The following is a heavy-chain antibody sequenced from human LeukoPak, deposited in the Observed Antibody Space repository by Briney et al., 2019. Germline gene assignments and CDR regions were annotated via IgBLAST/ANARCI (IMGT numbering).Heavy chain of an antibody. J-gene: IGHJ4*02. CDR2: IGTAGDT. V-gene: IGHV3-13*01. CDR1: GFTFSSYD. D-gene: IGHD3-22*01. Sequence: GGSLRLSCAASGFTFSSYDMHWVRPATGKGLEWVSAIGTAGDTYYPGSVKGRFTISRENAKNSLYLQMNSLRAGDTAVYYCARSPDSSGIWDYFDYWGQGTLVTVSS. CDR3: ARSPDSSGIWDYFDY.